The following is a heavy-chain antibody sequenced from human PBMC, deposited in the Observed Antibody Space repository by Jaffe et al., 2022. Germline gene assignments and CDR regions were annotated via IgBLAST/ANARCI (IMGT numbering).Heavy chain of an antibody. CDR3: ARDRPDTAIDYYYMDV. Sequence: EVQLVESGGGLVQPGGSLRLSCAASGFTFSSYWMSWVRQAPGKGLEWVANIKQDGSEKYYVDSVKGRFTISRDNAKNSLYLQMNSLRAEDTAVYYCARDRPDTAIDYYYMDVWGKGTTVTVSS. J-gene: IGHJ6*03. V-gene: IGHV3-7*01. D-gene: IGHD5-18*01. CDR1: GFTFSSYW. CDR2: IKQDGSEK.